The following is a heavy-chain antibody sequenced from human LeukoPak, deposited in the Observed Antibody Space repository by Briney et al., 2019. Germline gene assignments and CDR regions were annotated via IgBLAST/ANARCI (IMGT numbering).Heavy chain of an antibody. CDR2: IYYSGST. J-gene: IGHJ5*02. CDR1: GGSISSSSYY. CDR3: ARTEYSSSWVLWFDP. V-gene: IGHV4-39*01. D-gene: IGHD6-13*01. Sequence: SETLSLTCTVSGGSISSSSYYWGWIRQPPGKGLEWIGSIYYSGSTYYNPSLKSRVTICVDTSKNQFSLKLSSVTAADTAVYYCARTEYSSSWVLWFDPWGQGTLVTVSS.